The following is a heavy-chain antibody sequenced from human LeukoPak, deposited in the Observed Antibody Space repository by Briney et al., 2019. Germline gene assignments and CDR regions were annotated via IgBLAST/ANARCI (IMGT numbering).Heavy chain of an antibody. CDR2: IQYDGSDK. CDR3: AKIPGSSTYFDY. J-gene: IGHJ4*02. V-gene: IGHV3-30*02. CDR1: GFTFSYYG. D-gene: IGHD6-6*01. Sequence: GSLRLSCAASGFTFSYYGMHWVRQAPGKGLEWVAFIQYDGSDKYYVASVKGRFTISRDNSKNTLYLQMNSLRAEDTAMYYCAKIPGSSTYFDYWGQGTLVTVSS.